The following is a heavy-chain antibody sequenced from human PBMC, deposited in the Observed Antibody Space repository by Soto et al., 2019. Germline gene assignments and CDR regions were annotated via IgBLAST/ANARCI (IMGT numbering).Heavy chain of an antibody. CDR2: ISSSSDST. D-gene: IGHD1-7*01. CDR1: GFTFSDYY. Sequence: QVQVVESGGGLVKPGGSLRLSCAASGFTFSDYYMSWIRQAPGKGLEWVSFISSSSDSTKYADSVKGRFTISRDIAKDSLYLQVHILRAEDTAVYFCARGGVKGTTSTCLEYNWGQGTLVTVSS. J-gene: IGHJ4*02. V-gene: IGHV3-11*05. CDR3: ARGGVKGTTSTCLEYN.